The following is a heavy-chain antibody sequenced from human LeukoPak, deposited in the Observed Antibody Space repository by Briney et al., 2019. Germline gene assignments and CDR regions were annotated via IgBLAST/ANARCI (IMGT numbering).Heavy chain of an antibody. CDR1: GGTFSSYA. Sequence: SVKVSCKASGGTFSSYAISWVRQAPGQGLEWMGRITPIFGTANYAQKFQGRVTITTDESTSTAYMELSSLRSEDTAVYYCARDRRGHGGWQWLESTHYYYMDVWGKGTTVTVSS. CDR3: ARDRRGHGGWQWLESTHYYYMDV. D-gene: IGHD6-19*01. CDR2: ITPIFGTA. V-gene: IGHV1-69*05. J-gene: IGHJ6*03.